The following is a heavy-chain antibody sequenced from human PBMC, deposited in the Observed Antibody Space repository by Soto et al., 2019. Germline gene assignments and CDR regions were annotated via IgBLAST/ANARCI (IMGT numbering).Heavy chain of an antibody. CDR3: ARDWGYYDSSGYCDY. CDR2: ISAYNGNT. Sequence: ASVKVSCKASGYTFTSYGISWVRQAPGQGLEWMGWISAYNGNTNYAQKLQGRVTMTTDTSTSTAYMELRSLRSDDTAVYYCARDWGYYDSSGYCDYWGQGTLVTVS. J-gene: IGHJ4*02. V-gene: IGHV1-18*01. CDR1: GYTFTSYG. D-gene: IGHD3-22*01.